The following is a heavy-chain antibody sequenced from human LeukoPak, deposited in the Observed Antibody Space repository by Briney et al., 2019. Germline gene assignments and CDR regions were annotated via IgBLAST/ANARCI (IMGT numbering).Heavy chain of an antibody. V-gene: IGHV3-23*01. CDR3: AKALSSGWEEYYFDY. J-gene: IGHJ4*02. D-gene: IGHD6-19*01. CDR1: GFTFSSYA. CDR2: ISGSGGST. Sequence: PGGSLRLSCAASGFTFSSYAMSWVRQAPGKGLEWVSAISGSGGSTYYADSVKGRFTISRDNAKNSLYLQMNSLRAEDTALYYCAKALSSGWEEYYFDYWGQGTLVTVSS.